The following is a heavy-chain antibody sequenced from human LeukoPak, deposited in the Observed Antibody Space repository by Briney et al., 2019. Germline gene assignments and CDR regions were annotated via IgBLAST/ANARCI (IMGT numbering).Heavy chain of an antibody. V-gene: IGHV3-21*01. CDR1: GFTFSSYS. CDR3: ARDPWGYWYFDL. CDR2: ISSSSSYI. J-gene: IGHJ2*01. D-gene: IGHD7-27*01. Sequence: GGSLRLSRAASGFTFSSYSMNWVRQAPGKGLEWVSSISSSSSYIYYADSVKGRFTISRDNAKNSLYLQMNSLRAEDTAVYYCARDPWGYWYFDLWGRGTLVTVPS.